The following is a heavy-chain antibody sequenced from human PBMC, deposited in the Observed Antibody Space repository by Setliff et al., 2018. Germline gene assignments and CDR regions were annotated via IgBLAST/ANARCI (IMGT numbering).Heavy chain of an antibody. V-gene: IGHV4-4*08. Sequence: PSETLSLTCTVSGGSISSYYWSWIRQPPWKGLEWIGYIYTSGSTNYNPSLKSRVTISLDTSKNQFSLKLSSVTAADTAVYYCAGGSYYDSSGYSPDFFDYWGQGTQVTVSS. J-gene: IGHJ4*02. CDR1: GGSISSYY. CDR2: IYTSGST. CDR3: AGGSYYDSSGYSPDFFDY. D-gene: IGHD3-22*01.